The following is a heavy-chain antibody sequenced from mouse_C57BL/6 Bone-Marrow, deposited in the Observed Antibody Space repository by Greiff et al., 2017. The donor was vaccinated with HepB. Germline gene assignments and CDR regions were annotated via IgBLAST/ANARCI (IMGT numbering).Heavy chain of an antibody. J-gene: IGHJ2*01. CDR2: ISSGGSYT. CDR3: ARLFGSSYVGDY. D-gene: IGHD1-1*01. CDR1: GFTFSSYG. V-gene: IGHV5-6*01. Sequence: EVQLQQSGGDLVKPGGSLKLSCAASGFTFSSYGMSWVRQTPDKRLEWVATISSGGSYTYYPDSVKGRFTISRDNAKNTLYLQMSSLKSEDTAMYYCARLFGSSYVGDYWGQGTTLTVSS.